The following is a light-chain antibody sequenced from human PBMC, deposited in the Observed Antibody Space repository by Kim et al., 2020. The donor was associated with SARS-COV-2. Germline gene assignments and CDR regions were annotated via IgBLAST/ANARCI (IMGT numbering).Light chain of an antibody. CDR1: SSNIGSNY. CDR2: GNN. J-gene: IGLJ2*01. Sequence: ELTQPPSASGTPGQRVTISRSGSSSNIGSNYVSWYQQLPGTAPKLLMSGNNQRPSGVPDRFSGSKSGTSASLAISGLRSEDEADYYCATWDDSLSGRIFGGGTQLTVL. CDR3: ATWDDSLSGRI. V-gene: IGLV1-47*01.